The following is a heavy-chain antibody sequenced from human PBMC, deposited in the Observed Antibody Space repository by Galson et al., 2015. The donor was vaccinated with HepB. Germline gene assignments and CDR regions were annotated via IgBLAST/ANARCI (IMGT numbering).Heavy chain of an antibody. CDR2: ISGSGGRT. CDR1: GFTFNSYA. CDR3: AKGSWSSSSWYYYFDY. J-gene: IGHJ4*02. D-gene: IGHD6-13*01. V-gene: IGHV3-23*01. Sequence: SLRLSCAASGFTFNSYAMSWVRQAPGKGLEWVSAISGSGGRTYYADSVKGRFTIPRDNSKNMLYLQMNSLRAEDTAVYYCAKGSWSSSSWYYYFDYWGQGTLVTVSS.